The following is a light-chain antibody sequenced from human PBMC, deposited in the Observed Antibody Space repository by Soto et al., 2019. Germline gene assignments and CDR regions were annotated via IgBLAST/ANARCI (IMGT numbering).Light chain of an antibody. CDR1: QSVSSN. Sequence: EIVMTQSPATLSVSPGERATRACRASQSVSSNVAWYQQKPGQAPRLLIYGASTRATGIPARFSGSGSGTEFTLTISSLQSEDFAVYYCQQYNNWVPITFGQGTRLEIK. CDR2: GAS. J-gene: IGKJ5*01. CDR3: QQYNNWVPIT. V-gene: IGKV3-15*01.